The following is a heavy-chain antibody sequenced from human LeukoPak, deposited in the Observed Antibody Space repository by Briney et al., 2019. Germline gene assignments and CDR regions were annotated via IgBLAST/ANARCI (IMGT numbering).Heavy chain of an antibody. D-gene: IGHD6-19*01. CDR2: ISGSGGST. CDR3: AKYSSGWYYPYYFDY. Sequence: HPGGSLRLSCAASGFTFSSYAMSWVRQAPGKGLEWVSAISGSGGSTYYADSVKGRFTISRDNSKNTLYLQMNSLRAEDTAVYYCAKYSSGWYYPYYFDYWGQGTLVTVPS. CDR1: GFTFSSYA. J-gene: IGHJ4*02. V-gene: IGHV3-23*01.